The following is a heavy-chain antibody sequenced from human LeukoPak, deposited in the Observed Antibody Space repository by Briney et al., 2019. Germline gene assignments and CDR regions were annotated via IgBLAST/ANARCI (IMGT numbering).Heavy chain of an antibody. Sequence: ASVKVSCKASGYTFTSYGISWVRQAPGQGLEWMGWISAYNGNTNYAQKLQGRVTMTTDTSTSTAYMELRSLRSDDTAVYYCARDHCSGGSCYEWYYYYYIDVWGKGTTVTVSS. J-gene: IGHJ6*03. CDR1: GYTFTSYG. CDR3: ARDHCSGGSCYEWYYYYYIDV. D-gene: IGHD2-15*01. CDR2: ISAYNGNT. V-gene: IGHV1-18*01.